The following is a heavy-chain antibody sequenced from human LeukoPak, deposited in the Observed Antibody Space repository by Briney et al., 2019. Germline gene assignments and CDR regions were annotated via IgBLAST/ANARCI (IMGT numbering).Heavy chain of an antibody. CDR1: GFTFSSYA. Sequence: GSLRLSCAASGFTFSSYAMSWVRQAPGKGLEWVSAISGSGGSTYYADSVKGRFTISRDYSKNTLYLQMNSLRAEDTAVYYCARDLSLDRYYYYGMGVWGQGTTVTVSS. J-gene: IGHJ6*02. CDR2: ISGSGGST. D-gene: IGHD3-10*01. V-gene: IGHV3-23*01. CDR3: ARDLSLDRYYYYGMGV.